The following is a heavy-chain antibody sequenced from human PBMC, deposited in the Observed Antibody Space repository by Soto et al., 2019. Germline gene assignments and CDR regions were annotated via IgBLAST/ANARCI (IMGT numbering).Heavy chain of an antibody. CDR3: ARLGYFEDSGYSYFDS. J-gene: IGHJ5*01. CDR1: GFIVSRSY. CDR2: LYSGGSS. D-gene: IGHD3-22*01. Sequence: EVQLVESGGGLVRPGGSLRLSCGVSGFIVSRSYMTWVRQAPGKGLEWVSSLYSGGSSYYSDSVKGRFTISRDNSENTLSLQMNSLGAEDTAVYYCARLGYFEDSGYSYFDSWGHGTLVTVSS. V-gene: IGHV3-53*01.